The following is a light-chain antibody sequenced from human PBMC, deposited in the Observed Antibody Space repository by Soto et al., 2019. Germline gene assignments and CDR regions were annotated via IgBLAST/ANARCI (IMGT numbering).Light chain of an antibody. CDR2: DVS. J-gene: IGLJ1*01. CDR3: ASYTTSSTYV. V-gene: IGLV2-14*01. Sequence: QSVLTQPASVSGSTGQSIAISCTGTSGDVGGYSYVSWYQQQPGKAPKLVISDVSNRPSGVSDRFSGSKSGNTASLTISGLQTEDEADYYCASYTTSSTYVFGTGTRSPS. CDR1: SGDVGGYSY.